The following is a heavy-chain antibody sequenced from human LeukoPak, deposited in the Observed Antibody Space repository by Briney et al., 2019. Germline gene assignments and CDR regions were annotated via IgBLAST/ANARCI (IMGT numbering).Heavy chain of an antibody. CDR3: AKERSGSYMFPFDY. D-gene: IGHD3-10*01. CDR2: VCDSGGST. J-gene: IGHJ4*02. CDR1: GFVFSTYA. V-gene: IGHV3-23*01. Sequence: GGSLRLSCAASGFVFSTYAMSWVRQAPGKGLEWVSSVCDSGGSTYNAESVKGRFTISRDNSKNTLYLQMDSLRAEDTAVYYCAKERSGSYMFPFDYWGQGTLVTVSS.